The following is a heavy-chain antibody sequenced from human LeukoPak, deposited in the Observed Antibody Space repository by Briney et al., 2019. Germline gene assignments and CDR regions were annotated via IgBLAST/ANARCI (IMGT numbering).Heavy chain of an antibody. Sequence: SETLSLTCAVYGGSFSGYFWSWIRQPPGKGLEWIGEINHSGSTNYNPSLKSRVTISVDTSKNQFSLKLSSVTAADTAVYYCARAGGNSSWYGDAFDIWGQGTMVTVSS. J-gene: IGHJ3*02. CDR2: INHSGST. CDR3: ARAGGNSSWYGDAFDI. CDR1: GGSFSGYF. V-gene: IGHV4-34*01. D-gene: IGHD6-13*01.